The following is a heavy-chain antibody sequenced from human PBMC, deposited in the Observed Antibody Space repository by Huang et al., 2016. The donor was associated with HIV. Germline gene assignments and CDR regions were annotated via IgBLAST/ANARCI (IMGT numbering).Heavy chain of an antibody. CDR1: GFIFNDFA. D-gene: IGHD4-17*01. V-gene: IGHV3-49*03. CDR3: SPTGDDYFYYYMDV. Sequence: VESGGDAVQSGRSLRLACRGSGFIFNDFAINWFRQSARKGLEWIGVVRSIAFGGASKSAPSVKDRFSVSRDEAKNVAFLQMENLQVDDTAVYYCSPTGDDYFYYYMDVWGNGTTVIVS. CDR2: VRSIAFGGAS. J-gene: IGHJ6*03.